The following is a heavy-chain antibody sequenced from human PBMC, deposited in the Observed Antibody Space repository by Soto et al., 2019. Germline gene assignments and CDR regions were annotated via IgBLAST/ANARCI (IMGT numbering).Heavy chain of an antibody. CDR1: GFTFNNYA. CDR3: AKGRGGSGSLTPRVDF. CDR2: ISGGGDTT. J-gene: IGHJ4*02. D-gene: IGHD3-10*01. Sequence: EVQLLESGGDLVQPGGSRRLSCAASGFTFNNYAMTWVRQAPGKELEWVSAISGGGDTTSYADSVKGRFTVSRDGSKNTLYLQMSSLRAEDTALYYCAKGRGGSGSLTPRVDFWGQGTLVTVSS. V-gene: IGHV3-23*01.